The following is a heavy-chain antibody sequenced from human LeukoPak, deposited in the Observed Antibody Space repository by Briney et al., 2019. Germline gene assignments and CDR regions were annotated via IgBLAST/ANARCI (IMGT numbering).Heavy chain of an antibody. Sequence: GGSLRLSCAASGFTFSSYAMHWVRQAPGKGLEYVSAISSNGGSTYYANSVKGRFTISRDNSKNTLYLQMGSLSAEDMAVYYCARLVYSSSSHYYYYMDVWGKGTTVTVSS. D-gene: IGHD6-6*01. CDR2: ISSNGGST. CDR1: GFTFSSYA. V-gene: IGHV3-64*01. J-gene: IGHJ6*03. CDR3: ARLVYSSSSHYYYYMDV.